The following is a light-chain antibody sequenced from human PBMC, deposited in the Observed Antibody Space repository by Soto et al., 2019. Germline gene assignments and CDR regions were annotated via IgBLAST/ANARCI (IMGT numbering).Light chain of an antibody. J-gene: IGKJ1*01. CDR1: QSISSY. V-gene: IGKV1-39*01. CDR3: QQSYSTPRT. CDR2: DAS. Sequence: DIQMTQSPSSLSASAGDRATITCRASQSISSYFNWYQQKPVKAPKLLIYDASSLESGVPSRFSGSGSGTDFTLTISSLQPEDFATYYCQQSYSTPRTFGQGTKVEIK.